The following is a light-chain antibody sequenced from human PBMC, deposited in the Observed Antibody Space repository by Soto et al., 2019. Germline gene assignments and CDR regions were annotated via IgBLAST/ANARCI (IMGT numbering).Light chain of an antibody. V-gene: IGKV3-11*01. J-gene: IGKJ4*01. CDR1: QSVSSY. CDR2: DAS. CDR3: QQRSNWQCIT. Sequence: EIVVTQSPATLSLSPGERATLSCRASQSVSSYLAWYQQKPGQAPRLLFYDASNRATGIPARFSGSGSGTAFTLAISLLETEAFAVYYGQQRSNWQCITSGGGT.